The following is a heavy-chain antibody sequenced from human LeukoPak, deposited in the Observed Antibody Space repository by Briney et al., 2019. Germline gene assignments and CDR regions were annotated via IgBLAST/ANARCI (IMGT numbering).Heavy chain of an antibody. Sequence: VASVKVSCKDSGYTFPSYDINWVRQATGQGLAWMGWMNPNSCNTGYAQKFQGRVTMTRNTSISTAYMELSSLRSEDTAVYYCARGMTTYYDFWSGLNYYYYGMDVWGQGTTVTVSS. CDR1: GYTFPSYD. J-gene: IGHJ6*02. D-gene: IGHD3-3*01. V-gene: IGHV1-8*01. CDR3: ARGMTTYYDFWSGLNYYYYGMDV. CDR2: MNPNSCNT.